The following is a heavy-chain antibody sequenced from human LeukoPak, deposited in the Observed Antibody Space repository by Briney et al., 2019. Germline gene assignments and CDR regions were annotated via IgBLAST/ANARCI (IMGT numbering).Heavy chain of an antibody. CDR1: GFTVDDYA. J-gene: IGHJ5*02. Sequence: SGGSLRLSCAASGFTVDDYAMHWVRQAPGKGLEWVSLISGDGGSTYYADSVKGRFTISRDNSKNSLYLQMNSLRTEDTALYYCAKDDRPGNWFDPWGQGTLVTVSS. CDR2: ISGDGGST. V-gene: IGHV3-43*02. CDR3: AKDDRPGNWFDP.